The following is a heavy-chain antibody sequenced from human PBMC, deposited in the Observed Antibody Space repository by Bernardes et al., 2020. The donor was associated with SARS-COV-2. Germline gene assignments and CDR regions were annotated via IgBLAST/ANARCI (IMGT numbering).Heavy chain of an antibody. CDR2: FDPEDGET. J-gene: IGHJ5*02. D-gene: IGHD6-19*01. Sequence: ASVKVSCKVSGYTLTELSMHWVRQAPGKGLEWMGGFDPEDGETIYAQKFQGRVTMTEDTSTDTAYMELSSLRSEDTAVYYCATDSPYSSGWNWFDPWGQGTLVTVSS. CDR3: ATDSPYSSGWNWFDP. V-gene: IGHV1-24*01. CDR1: GYTLTELS.